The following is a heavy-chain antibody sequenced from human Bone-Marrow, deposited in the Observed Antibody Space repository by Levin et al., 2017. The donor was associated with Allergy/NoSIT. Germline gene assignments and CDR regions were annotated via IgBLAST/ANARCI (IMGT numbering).Heavy chain of an antibody. CDR3: VKEYSPGYYDFWSGYGYYFDY. CDR1: GFSFNNNG. J-gene: IGHJ4*02. V-gene: IGHV3-30*18. D-gene: IGHD3-3*01. CDR2: ISYDGNYQ. Sequence: PTGGSLRLSCSVSGFSFNNNGMHWVRQAPGKGLEWLALISYDGNYQSYTESVKGRFTISRDNSKNTLYLQMNSLRDDDTAVYYCVKEYSPGYYDFWSGYGYYFDYWGQGTLVTVSS.